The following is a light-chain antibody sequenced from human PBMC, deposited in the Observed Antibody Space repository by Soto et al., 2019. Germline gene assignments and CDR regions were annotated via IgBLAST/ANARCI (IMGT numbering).Light chain of an antibody. CDR1: QSVLYSSNNKNY. Sequence: DIVMTQSPDSLAVSLGERATINCKSSQSVLYSSNNKNYLAWYQQKAGQPPKLLIYWASARDSGVPDRFSSSGSGTDFTLTINSLQAVDVAVYYCQQYYSTPFTFGPGTRVDIK. CDR3: QQYYSTPFT. CDR2: WAS. V-gene: IGKV4-1*01. J-gene: IGKJ3*01.